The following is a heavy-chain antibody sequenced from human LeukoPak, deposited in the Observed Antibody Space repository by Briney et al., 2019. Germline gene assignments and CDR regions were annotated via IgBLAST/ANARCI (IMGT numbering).Heavy chain of an antibody. CDR3: AKTIAAAGTNY. V-gene: IGHV3-23*01. CDR1: GFTFSTYG. CDR2: ISGSGGST. Sequence: GGSLRLSCEASGFTFSTYGMSWVRQAPGKGLEWVSAISGSGGSTYYADSVKGRVTISRDNSKNTLYLQMNSLRAEDTAVYYCAKTIAAAGTNYWGQGTLVTVSS. J-gene: IGHJ4*02. D-gene: IGHD6-13*01.